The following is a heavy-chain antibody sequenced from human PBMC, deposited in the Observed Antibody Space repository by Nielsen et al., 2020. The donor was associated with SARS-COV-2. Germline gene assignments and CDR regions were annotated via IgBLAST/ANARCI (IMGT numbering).Heavy chain of an antibody. V-gene: IGHV4-38-2*02. CDR2: IYHSGST. CDR3: ARESQSSGWYGY. D-gene: IGHD6-19*01. CDR1: GYSISSGYY. Sequence: SETLSLTCTVSGYSISSGYYWGWIRQPPGKGLEWIGSIYHSGSTYYNPSLKSRVTISVDTSKNQFSLKLSSVTAADTAVYYCARESQSSGWYGYWGQGTLVTVSS. J-gene: IGHJ4*02.